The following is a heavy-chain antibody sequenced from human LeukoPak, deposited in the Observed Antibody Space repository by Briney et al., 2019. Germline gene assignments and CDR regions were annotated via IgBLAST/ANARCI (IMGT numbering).Heavy chain of an antibody. Sequence: GGSLRLSCAASGFTFSSYGMSWVRQAPGKGLEWVSAISGSGGSTYYADSVKGRFTISRDNSKNTLYLQVNSLRAEDTAVYYCATLRGCSSTSCYVGYFQHWGQGTLVTVSS. CDR2: ISGSGGST. CDR3: ATLRGCSSTSCYVGYFQH. V-gene: IGHV3-23*01. CDR1: GFTFSSYG. J-gene: IGHJ1*01. D-gene: IGHD2-2*01.